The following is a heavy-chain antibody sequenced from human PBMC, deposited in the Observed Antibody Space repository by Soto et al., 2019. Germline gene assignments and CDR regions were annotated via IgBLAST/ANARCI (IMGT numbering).Heavy chain of an antibody. D-gene: IGHD3-9*01. CDR3: ARTPTSRYFGKGLRGDFDY. CDR2: IKQDGSEK. J-gene: IGHJ4*02. V-gene: IGHV3-7*01. CDR1: GFTFSSYW. Sequence: GGSLRLSCAVSGFTFSSYWMSWVRQAPRKGLEWVANIKQDGSEKYYVDSVKGRFTISRDNAKNSLYLQMNSLRAEDTAVYYCARTPTSRYFGKGLRGDFDYWGQGTLVTVSS.